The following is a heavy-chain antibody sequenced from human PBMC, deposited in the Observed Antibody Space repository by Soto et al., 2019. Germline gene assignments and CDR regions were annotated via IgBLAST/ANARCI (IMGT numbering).Heavy chain of an antibody. CDR2: INPNNGGT. V-gene: IGHV1-2*04. J-gene: IGHJ3*02. D-gene: IGHD1-26*01. CDR3: ARSLLISGAFDI. CDR1: GDTFTGYY. Sequence: GASVKVSCKASGDTFTGYYIHWVRQATGQGLEWMGWINPNNGGTYYAQRFQGWVTMTRDTSVNTAYMQLNRLRYDVTAVYYCARSLLISGAFDIWGQGTMVTVS.